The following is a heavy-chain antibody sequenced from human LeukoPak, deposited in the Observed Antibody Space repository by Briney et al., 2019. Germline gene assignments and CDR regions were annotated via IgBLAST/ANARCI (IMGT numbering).Heavy chain of an antibody. V-gene: IGHV3-7*04. J-gene: IGHJ4*02. CDR2: IKQDGSKK. D-gene: IGHD5-24*01. CDR3: TRVGYIDEGIDY. Sequence: GGSLRLSCVASGFPFSSYWMTWVRQAPGKGLEWVANIKQDGSKKSYVDSVKGRFTISRDNAKDSLYLQMNSLRAEDTAIYYCTRVGYIDEGIDYWGQGTLVTVSP. CDR1: GFPFSSYW.